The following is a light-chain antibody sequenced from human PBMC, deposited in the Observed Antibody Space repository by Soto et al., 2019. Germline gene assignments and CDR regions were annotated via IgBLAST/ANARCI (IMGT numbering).Light chain of an antibody. J-gene: IGKJ1*01. V-gene: IGKV3-15*01. Sequence: EIVMTQSPATLSVSPGERATLSCRASQSVSSTLAWYQQKPGQGPRLLIYGASTSATDIPARFSGSGSGTEFTLTISSLQSEDFSVYYCQQDNNWPPVTFGQGTKVEIK. CDR3: QQDNNWPPVT. CDR1: QSVSST. CDR2: GAS.